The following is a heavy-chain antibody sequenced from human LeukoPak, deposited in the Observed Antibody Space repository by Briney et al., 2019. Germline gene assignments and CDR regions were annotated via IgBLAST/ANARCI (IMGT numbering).Heavy chain of an antibody. CDR2: TYFRSKWYN. D-gene: IGHD6-19*01. J-gene: IGHJ4*02. CDR3: ARDVGTSGWYTFDY. CDR1: GEGPSTINGA. V-gene: IGHV6-1*01. Sequence: SQTLSLTSALSGEGPSTINGACNCGSPSPSGGLWWRERTYFRSKWYNDYAVSVQGRITINPDTSKNQFSLQLNSVTPEDTAVYYCARDVGTSGWYTFDYWGQGTLVTVSS.